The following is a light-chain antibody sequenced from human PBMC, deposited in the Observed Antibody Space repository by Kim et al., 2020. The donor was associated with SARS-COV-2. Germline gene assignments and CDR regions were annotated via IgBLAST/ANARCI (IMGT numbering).Light chain of an antibody. CDR2: GYT. J-gene: IGLJ2*01. V-gene: IGLV1-44*01. Sequence: GQRVTISFSGSFSNFVRNTVIWWQPFPGTAPTLLIFGYTQRPSGVPARFSGSKSGTSASLAISGLQSEDEADYYCAAWDDNLNGVGFGGGTQLTVL. CDR1: FSNFVRNT. CDR3: AAWDDNLNGVG.